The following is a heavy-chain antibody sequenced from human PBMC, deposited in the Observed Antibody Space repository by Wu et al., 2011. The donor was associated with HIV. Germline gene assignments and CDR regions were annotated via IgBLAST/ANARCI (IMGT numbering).Heavy chain of an antibody. CDR1: GYSFTSYG. CDR3: ARWAPFWSGYYTFDY. D-gene: IGHD3-3*01. Sequence: QVQLVQSGAEVKKPGASVKVSCKASGYSFTSYGISWVRQAPGQGLEWMGWISAYNGNTHYVQKLQGRVTMTTDTSTSTAYMDLRSLTSDDTAVYYCARWAPFWSGYYTFDYWGQGSLVTVSS. J-gene: IGHJ4*02. CDR2: ISAYNGNT. V-gene: IGHV1-18*01.